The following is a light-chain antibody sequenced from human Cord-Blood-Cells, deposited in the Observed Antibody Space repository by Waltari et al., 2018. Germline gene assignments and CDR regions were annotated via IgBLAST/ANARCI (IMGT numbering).Light chain of an antibody. CDR2: DVS. J-gene: IGLJ2*01. V-gene: IGLV2-14*01. CDR1: SSDVGGYNY. Sequence: QSALTQPASVSGSPGQSITISCTGTSSDVGGYNYVSWYQQHPGKAPKLMIYDVSNRPSGFSNRLSGSKSGNTASLTSSGLQAEDEADYYCSSYTSSSTLVFGGGTKLTVL. CDR3: SSYTSSSTLV.